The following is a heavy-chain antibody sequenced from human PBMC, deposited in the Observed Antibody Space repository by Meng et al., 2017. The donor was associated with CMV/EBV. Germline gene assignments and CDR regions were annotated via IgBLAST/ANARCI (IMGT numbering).Heavy chain of an antibody. CDR1: NYSISSGYY. D-gene: IGHD6-6*01. CDR3: ARGRYSTSFFDH. CDR2: IFRSGTT. V-gene: IGHV4-38-2*02. J-gene: IGHJ4*02. Sequence: SETLSLTCSVSNYSISSGYYWGWIRQPPGKGLEWIGTIFRSGTTYYNPSLKSRVTISVDTSKNQFSLKLSSVTAADTAVYYCARGRYSTSFFDHWGQGTLVTVSS.